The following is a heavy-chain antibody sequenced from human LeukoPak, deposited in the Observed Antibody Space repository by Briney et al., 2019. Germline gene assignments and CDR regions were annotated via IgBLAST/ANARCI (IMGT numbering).Heavy chain of an antibody. CDR3: AREILEPGKTHEY. CDR2: IYSGGST. V-gene: IGHV3-53*01. J-gene: IGHJ4*02. Sequence: GGSLRLSCAASGFTVSSNYMSWVRQAPGKGLEWVSVIYSGGSTYYADSVKGRFTISRDNSKNTLYPQMNSLRAEDTAVYYCAREILEPGKTHEYWGQGTLVTVSS. CDR1: GFTVSSNY. D-gene: IGHD1-1*01.